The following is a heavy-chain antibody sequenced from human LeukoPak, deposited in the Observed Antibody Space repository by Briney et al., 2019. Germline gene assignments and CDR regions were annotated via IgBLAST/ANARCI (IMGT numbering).Heavy chain of an antibody. J-gene: IGHJ4*02. V-gene: IGHV4-59*10. Sequence: SETLSLTCAVYGGSFSGYYWSWIRQPAGKGLEWIGRIYTSGTTNYNPSLKSRVTISIDTSKNQFPLKLSSVTAADTAVYYCARGLWFGDENPPYFDYWGQGTLVTVSS. D-gene: IGHD3-10*01. CDR3: ARGLWFGDENPPYFDY. CDR2: IYTSGTT. CDR1: GGSFSGYY.